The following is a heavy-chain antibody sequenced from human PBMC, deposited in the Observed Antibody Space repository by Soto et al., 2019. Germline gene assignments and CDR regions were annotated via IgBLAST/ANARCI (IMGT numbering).Heavy chain of an antibody. CDR1: GFTFSSYW. D-gene: IGHD6-19*01. CDR3: ARSAGGAFPSSGLDY. CDR2: IKQDGSEK. J-gene: IGHJ4*02. V-gene: IGHV3-7*01. Sequence: PGGSLRLSCAASGFTFSSYWMSWVRQAPGKGLEWVANIKQDGSEKYYVDSVKGRFTISRDNAKNSLYLQMNSLRAEDTAVYYCARSAGGAFPSSGLDYWGQGTLVTVSS.